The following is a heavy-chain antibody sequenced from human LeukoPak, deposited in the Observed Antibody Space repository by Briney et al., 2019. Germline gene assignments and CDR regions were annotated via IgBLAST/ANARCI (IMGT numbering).Heavy chain of an antibody. V-gene: IGHV3-23*01. CDR1: GFTFTSYS. D-gene: IGHD1-26*01. Sequence: GGSLRLSCAASGFTFTSYSMNWVRQALGQGLEWVSTISGGGGSTYYADSVKGRFTISRDNSKNTLYLQVNSLRAEDTAVYYCAKGGKWDVTPFDYWGQGTLVTVSS. J-gene: IGHJ4*02. CDR3: AKGGKWDVTPFDY. CDR2: ISGGGGST.